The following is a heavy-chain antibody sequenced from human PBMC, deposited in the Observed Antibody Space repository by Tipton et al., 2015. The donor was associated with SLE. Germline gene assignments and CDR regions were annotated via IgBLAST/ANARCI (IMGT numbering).Heavy chain of an antibody. CDR3: ARLVGDLGVIVGAFDI. Sequence: QLVQSGAEVKPSETLSLTCTVSGGSISSNYWSWIRQPPGKGLEWIGYIYYSGSAYYNPSLRSRVTISVDTSKNQVSLRLRSVTAADTAVYYCARLVGDLGVIVGAFDIWGQGTMVTVSS. J-gene: IGHJ3*02. V-gene: IGHV4-59*01. CDR2: IYYSGSA. D-gene: IGHD1-26*01. CDR1: GGSISSNY.